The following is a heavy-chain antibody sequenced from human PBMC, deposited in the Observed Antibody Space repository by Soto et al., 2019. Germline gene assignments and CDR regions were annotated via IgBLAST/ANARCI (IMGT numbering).Heavy chain of an antibody. CDR3: ARDGPLDRAFDI. D-gene: IGHD1-1*01. J-gene: IGHJ3*02. CDR1: GGTFSSYT. CDR2: IIPILGIA. V-gene: IGHV1-69*04. Sequence: GASVKVSCKASGGTFSSYTISWVRQAPGQGLEWMGRIIPILGIANYAQKFQGRVTITADESTSTAYMELSSLRSEDTAVYYCARDGPLDRAFDIWGQGTMVTVSS.